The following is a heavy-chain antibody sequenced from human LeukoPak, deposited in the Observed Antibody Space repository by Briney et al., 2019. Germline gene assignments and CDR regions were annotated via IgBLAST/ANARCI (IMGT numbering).Heavy chain of an antibody. D-gene: IGHD3-10*01. J-gene: IGHJ6*03. V-gene: IGHV7-4-1*02. CDR1: GYTFTNYG. CDR2: INTNTGNP. Sequence: ASVKVSCKASGYTFTNYGINWVRQAPGQGLEWMGWINTNTGNPTYAQGFTGRFVFSLDTSVSTAYLQISSLKAEDTAVYYCARGPRITLVRGGQWYHYMDVWGKGTTVTISS. CDR3: ARGPRITLVRGGQWYHYMDV.